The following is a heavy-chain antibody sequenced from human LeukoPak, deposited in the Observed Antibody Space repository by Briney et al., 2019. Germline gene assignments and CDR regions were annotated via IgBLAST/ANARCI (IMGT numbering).Heavy chain of an antibody. CDR3: AREKRVLVFSSGWDDAFDI. V-gene: IGHV3-53*01. J-gene: IGHJ3*02. Sequence: GGSLRLSCAASGFTVSSNYMSWVRQAPGKGLEWVSVIYSGGSTYYADSVKGRFTISRDNSKNTLYLQMNSLRAEDTAVYYCAREKRVLVFSSGWDDAFDIWGQGTMVTVSS. D-gene: IGHD6-19*01. CDR2: IYSGGST. CDR1: GFTVSSNY.